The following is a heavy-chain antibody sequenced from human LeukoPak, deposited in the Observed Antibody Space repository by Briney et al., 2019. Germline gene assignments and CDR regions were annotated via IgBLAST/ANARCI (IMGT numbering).Heavy chain of an antibody. Sequence: GGSLRLSCAASGFTFSSYSMNWVRQAPGKGLEWVSSISSSSSYIYYADSGKGRFTISRDNAKNSLYLQMNSLRAEDTAVYYCARDSDPYYYDFWSGYYYYGMDVWGQGTTVTVSS. J-gene: IGHJ6*02. CDR2: ISSSSSYI. D-gene: IGHD3-3*01. CDR1: GFTFSSYS. V-gene: IGHV3-21*01. CDR3: ARDSDPYYYDFWSGYYYYGMDV.